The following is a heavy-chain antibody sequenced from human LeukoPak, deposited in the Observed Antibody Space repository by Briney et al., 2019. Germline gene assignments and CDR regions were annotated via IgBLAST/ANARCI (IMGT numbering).Heavy chain of an antibody. CDR1: GGSLSGYY. Sequence: PSETLSLTCAVYGGSLSGYYWSWIRQSPGKGLEWIGKINHSGSSNYNPSLKSRVTTSVDTSKNQFSLKLSSVTAADTAVYYCARYCGGDCRTVYGMDVWGQGTTVTVSS. CDR3: ARYCGGDCRTVYGMDV. D-gene: IGHD2-21*02. V-gene: IGHV4-34*01. J-gene: IGHJ6*02. CDR2: INHSGSS.